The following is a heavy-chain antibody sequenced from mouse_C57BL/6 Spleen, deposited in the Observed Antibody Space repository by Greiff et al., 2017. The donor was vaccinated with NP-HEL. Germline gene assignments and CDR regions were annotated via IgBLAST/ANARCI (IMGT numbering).Heavy chain of an antibody. CDR1: GFTFSDYY. D-gene: IGHD1-1*01. Sequence: DVKLQESGGGLVQPGGSLKLSCAASGFTFSDYYMYWVRQTPEKRLEWVAYISNGGGSTYYPDTVKGRFTISRDNAKNTLYLQMSRLKSEDTAMYYCARPSYGSSPAWFAYWGQGTLVTVSA. J-gene: IGHJ3*01. CDR3: ARPSYGSSPAWFAY. CDR2: ISNGGGST. V-gene: IGHV5-12*01.